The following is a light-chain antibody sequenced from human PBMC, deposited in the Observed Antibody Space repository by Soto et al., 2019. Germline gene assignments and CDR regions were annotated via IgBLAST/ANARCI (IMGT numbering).Light chain of an antibody. CDR1: SSNIGSNA. Sequence: QSVLTQPPSASGTPGQRVSISCSGSSSNIGSNAVHWYQQFPGTAPRLLIYRDNQRPSGVPDRFSGSKSGTSASLVISGLQSEDEADYYCAAWNDTPYLWVCGGGTKVTVL. J-gene: IGLJ3*02. CDR3: AAWNDTPYLWV. CDR2: RDN. V-gene: IGLV1-44*01.